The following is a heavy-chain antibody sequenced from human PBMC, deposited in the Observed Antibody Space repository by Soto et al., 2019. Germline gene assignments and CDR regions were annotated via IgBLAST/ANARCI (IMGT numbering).Heavy chain of an antibody. CDR1: GGSISSSSYY. J-gene: IGHJ4*02. Sequence: QLQLQESGPGLVKPSETLSLTCTVSGGSISSSSYYWGWIRQPPGKGLEWIGSIYYSGSTYYNPSLKSRVTISVDTSKNQFSLKLSSVTAADTAVYYCARHHYDSSGYMIPHLDYWGQGTLVTVSS. CDR2: IYYSGST. D-gene: IGHD3-22*01. V-gene: IGHV4-39*01. CDR3: ARHHYDSSGYMIPHLDY.